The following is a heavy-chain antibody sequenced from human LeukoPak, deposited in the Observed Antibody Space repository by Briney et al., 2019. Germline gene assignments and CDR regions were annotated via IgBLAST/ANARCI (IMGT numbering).Heavy chain of an antibody. CDR2: IYSGGNT. CDR3: ARPPGLAGHYSYYYGVDV. V-gene: IGHV3-66*04. D-gene: IGHD6-19*01. CDR1: GFTVSNSY. J-gene: IGHJ6*02. Sequence: GGSLRLSCAASGFTVSNSYINWVRQAPGKGLEWVSIIYSGGNTYYADSVRGRFIISRDNSENTVYLQMNSLRAEDKAVYFCARPPGLAGHYSYYYGVDVWGQGTTVTVSS.